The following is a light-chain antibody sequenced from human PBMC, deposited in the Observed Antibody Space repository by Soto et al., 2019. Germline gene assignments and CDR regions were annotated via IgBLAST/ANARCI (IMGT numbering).Light chain of an antibody. CDR2: GAS. J-gene: IGKJ4*01. CDR1: QSVSSSY. V-gene: IGKV3-20*01. Sequence: DIVLTQSPGTLSLSPGERATLSCRASQSVSSSYLAWYQQKPGQAPRLLIYGASSRATGIPDRFSGSGSGTDFTLTISRLEPEDVAVYYGQQYGSSPLTCGGGTKVEIK. CDR3: QQYGSSPLT.